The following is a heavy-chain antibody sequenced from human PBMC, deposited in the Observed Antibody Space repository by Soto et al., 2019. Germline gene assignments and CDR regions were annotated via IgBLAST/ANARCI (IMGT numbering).Heavy chain of an antibody. Sequence: SETLSLTCAVYGGSFSGYYWSWILQPPWKGLEWIGEINHSGSTNYNPSLKSRVTISVDTSKNQFSLKLSSVTAADTAAYYCARGYEGTMVRGVIDYWGQGTLVTVSS. CDR1: GGSFSGYY. CDR3: ARGYEGTMVRGVIDY. J-gene: IGHJ4*02. V-gene: IGHV4-34*01. CDR2: INHSGST. D-gene: IGHD3-10*01.